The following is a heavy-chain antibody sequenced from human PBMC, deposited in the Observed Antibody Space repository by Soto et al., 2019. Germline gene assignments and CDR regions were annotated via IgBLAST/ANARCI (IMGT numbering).Heavy chain of an antibody. CDR2: INHSGST. D-gene: IGHD6-13*01. J-gene: IGHJ4*02. V-gene: IGHV4-34*01. Sequence: SETLSLTCAVYGGSFSGYYWSWIRQPPGKGLEWIGEINHSGSTNYNPSLKSRVTISVDTSKNQFSLKLSSVTAADTAVYYCARARATIAAAAIFDCWGQGTLVTVSS. CDR1: GGSFSGYY. CDR3: ARARATIAAAAIFDC.